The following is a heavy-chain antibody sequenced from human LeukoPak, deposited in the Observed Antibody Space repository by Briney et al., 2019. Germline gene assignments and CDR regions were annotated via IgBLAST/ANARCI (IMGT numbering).Heavy chain of an antibody. J-gene: IGHJ4*02. D-gene: IGHD6-13*01. CDR3: ARVPYITAAGTVDY. CDR2: ISDSASTT. V-gene: IGHV3-11*01. CDR1: GFTFSDYY. Sequence: GGSLRLSCAASGFTFSDYYMSWFRQAPGKGLEWGSSISDSASTTHHADSVKGRFTIARDNAKNSLYLQMNSLRADDTAVYYCARVPYITAAGTVDYWGQGALVTVSS.